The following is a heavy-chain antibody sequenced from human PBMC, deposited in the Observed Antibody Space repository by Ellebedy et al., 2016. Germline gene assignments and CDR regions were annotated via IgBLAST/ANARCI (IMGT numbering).Heavy chain of an antibody. D-gene: IGHD3-3*01. CDR1: GGSTSSHY. Sequence: SETLSLTXTVSGGSTSSHYWSWIRQPPGKGLEWIGYIYYSGSTSYNPSLKSRVTISVNTSKNHFSLKLSSVTAADTAVYYCARGPAIFGVVISYYYYGMDVWGQGTTVTVSS. V-gene: IGHV4-59*11. CDR2: IYYSGST. J-gene: IGHJ6*02. CDR3: ARGPAIFGVVISYYYYGMDV.